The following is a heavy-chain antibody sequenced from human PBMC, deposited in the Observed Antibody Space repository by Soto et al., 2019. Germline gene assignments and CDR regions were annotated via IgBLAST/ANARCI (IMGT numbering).Heavy chain of an antibody. CDR2: INHSGST. Sequence: SETLSLTCAVYGGSFSGYYWSWIRQPPGKGLEWIGEINHSGSTNYNPSLKSRVTISVDTSKNQFSLKLSSVTAADTAVYYCARGVTMVRGVIKLPYYYYGMDVWGQGTTVTV. CDR1: GGSFSGYY. J-gene: IGHJ6*02. CDR3: ARGVTMVRGVIKLPYYYYGMDV. V-gene: IGHV4-34*01. D-gene: IGHD3-10*01.